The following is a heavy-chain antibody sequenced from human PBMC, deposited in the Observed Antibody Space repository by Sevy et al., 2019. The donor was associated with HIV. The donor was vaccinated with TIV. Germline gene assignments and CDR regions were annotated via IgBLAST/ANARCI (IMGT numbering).Heavy chain of an antibody. Sequence: GGSLRLSCTASGFTFRNYAMNWVRQAPGKGLERVARISYDGSNKYYADSVRGRFAISRDNSKNTLYLQMNSLRPEDTAIYYCAREGQLWFVYYFDNWGQGTLVTVSS. V-gene: IGHV3-30*09. CDR2: ISYDGSNK. J-gene: IGHJ4*02. CDR3: AREGQLWFVYYFDN. D-gene: IGHD3-10*01. CDR1: GFTFRNYA.